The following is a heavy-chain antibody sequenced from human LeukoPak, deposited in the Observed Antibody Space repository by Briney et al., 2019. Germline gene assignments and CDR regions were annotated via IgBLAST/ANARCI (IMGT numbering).Heavy chain of an antibody. CDR1: GYSISSGYY. V-gene: IGHV4-38-2*02. D-gene: IGHD3-3*01. Sequence: SETLSLTCTVSGYSISSGYYWGWIRQPPGKGLEWIGSIYHSGSTYYNPSLKSRVTISVDTSKNQFSLKLRSVTAADTAVYYCATSWYDFWSGYSSSLDYWGQGTLVTVSS. J-gene: IGHJ4*02. CDR3: ATSWYDFWSGYSSSLDY. CDR2: IYHSGST.